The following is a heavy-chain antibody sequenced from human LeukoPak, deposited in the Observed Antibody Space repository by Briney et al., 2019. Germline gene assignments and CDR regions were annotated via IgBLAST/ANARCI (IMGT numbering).Heavy chain of an antibody. CDR2: IYYTGGT. D-gene: IGHD4-17*01. V-gene: IGHV4-59*08. J-gene: IGHJ3*02. Sequence: PSETLSLTCTVSGGSISSYHWSWIRQPPGKGLGWIGYIYYTGGTNYNPSLKSRVTISVDTSKKQFSLKLNSVTAADTAVYYCTRHASGDYGNAFDIWGQGMMVTVSS. CDR3: TRHASGDYGNAFDI. CDR1: GGSISSYH.